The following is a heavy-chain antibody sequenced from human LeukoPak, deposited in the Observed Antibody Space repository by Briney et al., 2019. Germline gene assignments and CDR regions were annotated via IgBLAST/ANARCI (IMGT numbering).Heavy chain of an antibody. V-gene: IGHV3-20*04. CDR3: AKDSEGYWFDP. Sequence: PGGSLRLSCAASGFTFDDYGISWVRQAPGKGLEWVSGIIWNAGRTGYADSVKGRFTISRDNSKNTLYLQMSSLRAEDTAIYYCAKDSEGYWFDPWGQGTLVTVSS. J-gene: IGHJ5*02. CDR2: IIWNAGRT. CDR1: GFTFDDYG.